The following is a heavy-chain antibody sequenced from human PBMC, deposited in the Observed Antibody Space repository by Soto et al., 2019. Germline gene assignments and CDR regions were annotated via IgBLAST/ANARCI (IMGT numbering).Heavy chain of an antibody. CDR3: ARGDYGTGGYPFPYFDY. D-gene: IGHD2-8*02. CDR1: GYSFTGYY. Sequence: HEHLVQSGAEVKRPGASLKVSCTASGYSFTGYYIHWVRQAPGQGLEWMGWINPDSGATNYAQNFQGRVTLTSDTSISTASMALTNLTSDDTAVYYCARGDYGTGGYPFPYFDYWGQGTLVIVSS. CDR2: INPDSGAT. V-gene: IGHV1-2*02. J-gene: IGHJ4*02.